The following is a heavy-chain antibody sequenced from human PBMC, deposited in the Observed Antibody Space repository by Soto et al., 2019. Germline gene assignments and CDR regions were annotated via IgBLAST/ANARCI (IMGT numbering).Heavy chain of an antibody. D-gene: IGHD5-18*01. J-gene: IGHJ6*02. V-gene: IGHV3-33*01. Sequence: QVQLVESGGGVVQPGRSLRLSCAASGFTFSSYGMHWVRQAPGKGLEWVAVIWYDGSNKYYADSVKGRFTISRDNSKNPLYLQMNSLRAEDTAVYYCARDLGRIRLNGMDVWGQGTTVTVSS. CDR3: ARDLGRIRLNGMDV. CDR1: GFTFSSYG. CDR2: IWYDGSNK.